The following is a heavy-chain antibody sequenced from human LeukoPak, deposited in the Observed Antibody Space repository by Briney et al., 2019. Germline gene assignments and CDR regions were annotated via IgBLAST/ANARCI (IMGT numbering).Heavy chain of an antibody. Sequence: SETLSLSCTVSGGSISRYYWSWIRQSPGKGREWIGYVYDSGTTNYNPSLKSRVTISVDTSKNQFSLKLTSVTAADTAVYYCARGSYGGYYFDYWGQGTLVTVSS. D-gene: IGHD5-18*01. V-gene: IGHV4-59*08. CDR2: VYDSGTT. J-gene: IGHJ4*02. CDR3: ARGSYGGYYFDY. CDR1: GGSISRYY.